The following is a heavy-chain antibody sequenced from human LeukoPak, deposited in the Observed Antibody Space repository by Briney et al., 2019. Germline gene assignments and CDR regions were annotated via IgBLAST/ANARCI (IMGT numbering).Heavy chain of an antibody. D-gene: IGHD6-13*01. V-gene: IGHV4-4*07. CDR1: GGSISSYY. J-gene: IGHJ6*03. CDR2: IYTSGST. CDR3: ARLSGSSWYDYYYYYMDV. Sequence: EPSETLSLTCTASGGSISSYYWSWIRQPAGKGLEWIGRIYTSGSTNYNPSLKSRVNMSVDTSKNQFSLKLSSVTAADTAVYYCARLSGSSWYDYYYYYMDVWGKGTTVTVSS.